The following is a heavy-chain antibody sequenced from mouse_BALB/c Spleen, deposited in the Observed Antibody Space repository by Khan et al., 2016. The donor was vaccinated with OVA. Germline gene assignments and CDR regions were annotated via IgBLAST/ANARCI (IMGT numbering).Heavy chain of an antibody. Sequence: QLEESGPGLVKPSQSLSLTCTVTGYSITSGYAWNWIRQFPGNKLEWMGYISYSGGTTYNPSLKSRISITRDTSKNLFFLQLNSVTTEDTATYYCARGNYYGYYFDYWGQGTTLTVAS. CDR1: GYSITSGYA. CDR3: ARGNYYGYYFDY. J-gene: IGHJ2*01. V-gene: IGHV3-2*02. D-gene: IGHD1-1*01. CDR2: ISYSGGT.